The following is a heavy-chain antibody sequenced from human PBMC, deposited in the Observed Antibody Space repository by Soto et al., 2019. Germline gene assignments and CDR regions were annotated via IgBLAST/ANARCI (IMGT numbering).Heavy chain of an antibody. J-gene: IGHJ4*02. V-gene: IGHV1-8*01. CDR3: ARGPRNWGVDY. Sequence: QVQLVQSGAEVKKPGASVKVSCKAAAYTFTSYDINWVRQATGQDFEWMGWMNPNNGNTAYAQKFQGRVTMTRDTSKSTAVMELSSVTSEDTAVYYCARGPRNWGVDYWGQGTLVTVSS. CDR2: MNPNNGNT. D-gene: IGHD7-27*01. CDR1: AYTFTSYD.